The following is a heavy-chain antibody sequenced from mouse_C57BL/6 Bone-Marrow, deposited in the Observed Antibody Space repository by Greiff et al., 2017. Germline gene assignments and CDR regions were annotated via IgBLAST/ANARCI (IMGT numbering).Heavy chain of an antibody. CDR1: GYAFSSSW. D-gene: IGHD1-1*01. J-gene: IGHJ3*01. Sequence: QVQLQQSGPELVKPGASVKISCKASGYAFSSSWMNWVKQRPGKGLEWIGRIYPGDGDTNYNGKFKGKATLTADKSSSTAYMQLSSLTSEDSAVYCCARWLITTVRKFAYWGQGTLVTVSA. CDR3: ARWLITTVRKFAY. V-gene: IGHV1-82*01. CDR2: IYPGDGDT.